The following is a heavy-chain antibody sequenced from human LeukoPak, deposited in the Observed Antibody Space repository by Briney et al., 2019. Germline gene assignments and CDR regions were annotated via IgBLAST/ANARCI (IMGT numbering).Heavy chain of an antibody. CDR1: GGSFSGYY. V-gene: IGHV4-34*01. CDR2: INHSRST. CDR3: ARGPGANADY. J-gene: IGHJ4*02. D-gene: IGHD6-25*01. Sequence: SETLSLTCAVYGGSFSGYYWSWIRQPPGKGLEWIGEINHSRSTNYNPSLKSRVTISVDTSKNQFSLKLSSVTAADTAVYYCARGPGANADYWGQGTLVTVSS.